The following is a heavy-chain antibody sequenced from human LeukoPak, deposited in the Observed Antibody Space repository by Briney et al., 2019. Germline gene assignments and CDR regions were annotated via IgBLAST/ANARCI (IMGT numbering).Heavy chain of an antibody. D-gene: IGHD1-7*01. CDR1: GGTFSSYA. CDR3: ARDERTGTNAFDY. V-gene: IGHV1-69*13. CDR2: IIPISGTA. J-gene: IGHJ4*02. Sequence: GASVKVSCKASGGTFSSYAISWVRQAPGQGLEWMGGIIPISGTANYAQKFQGRVTITADESTSTAYMELSSLRSEDTAVYYCARDERTGTNAFDYWGQGTLVTVSS.